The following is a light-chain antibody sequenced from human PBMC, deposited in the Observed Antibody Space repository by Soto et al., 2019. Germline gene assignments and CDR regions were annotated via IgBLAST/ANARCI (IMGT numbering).Light chain of an antibody. J-gene: IGLJ3*02. CDR1: TSNIGSST. Sequence: QSVLTQPPSASGTPGQRVTISCSGSTSNIGSSTVNWYQHLPGSDPKLLICSNNQRPSGVPDRFSGSKSGTSASLAVSGLRPEDEGDYYCAAWDDSLNGLLFGGGTKLTVL. CDR2: SNN. CDR3: AAWDDSLNGLL. V-gene: IGLV1-44*01.